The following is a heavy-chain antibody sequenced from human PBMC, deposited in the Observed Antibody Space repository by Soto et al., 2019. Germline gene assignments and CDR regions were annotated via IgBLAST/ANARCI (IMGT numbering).Heavy chain of an antibody. CDR2: VHYSGTT. Sequence: QVQLQESGPGLVKPSETLSLTCTVSGGSISTYYWTWIRQPPGKGLEWIGYVHYSGTTNYNPSLKSRVTMSVDTSKNQFSLKLRSVTAADTAVYYGARGKSIGPWGQGTLVTVSS. J-gene: IGHJ5*02. V-gene: IGHV4-59*01. D-gene: IGHD3-3*02. CDR1: GGSISTYY. CDR3: ARGKSIGP.